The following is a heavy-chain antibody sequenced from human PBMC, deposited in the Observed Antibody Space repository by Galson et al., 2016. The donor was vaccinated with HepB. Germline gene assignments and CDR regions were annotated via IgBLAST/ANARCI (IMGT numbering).Heavy chain of an antibody. CDR3: VRRNDFDYWSGFRDAYGMDV. CDR1: GDTSQSMSSSSFN. Sequence: SETLSLTCTVSGDTSQSMSSSSFNWCWIRQSPTTGLEWVGNIDYRGTTSYNPSLESRVTISLDTSKRQFSLKVASVTAAATAVYYCVRRNDFDYWSGFRDAYGMDVWGQGTTVIVSS. CDR2: IDYRGTT. V-gene: IGHV4-39*01. J-gene: IGHJ6*02. D-gene: IGHD3-3*01.